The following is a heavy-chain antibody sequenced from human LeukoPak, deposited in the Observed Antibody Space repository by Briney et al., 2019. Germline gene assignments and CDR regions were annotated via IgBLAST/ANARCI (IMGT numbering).Heavy chain of an antibody. Sequence: GGSLRLSCAASGFTFSSYAMSWVRRAPGKGLEWVSAISGSGGSTYYADSVKGRFTISRDNSKNTLYLQMNSLRAEDTAVYYCAKDLSSGWYGDYWGQGTLVTVSS. J-gene: IGHJ4*02. CDR3: AKDLSSGWYGDY. V-gene: IGHV3-23*01. D-gene: IGHD6-19*01. CDR1: GFTFSSYA. CDR2: ISGSGGST.